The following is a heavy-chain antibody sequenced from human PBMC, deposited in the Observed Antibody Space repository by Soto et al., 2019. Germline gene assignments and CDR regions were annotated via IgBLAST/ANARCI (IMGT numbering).Heavy chain of an antibody. D-gene: IGHD2-15*01. CDR1: GFTFSSYA. CDR2: ISGSGGST. J-gene: IGHJ6*02. V-gene: IGHV3-23*01. Sequence: GGSLRLSCAASGFTFSSYAMSWVRQAPGKGLEWVSAISGSGGSTYYADSVKGRFTISRDNSKNTLYLQMNSLRAEDTAVYYCARDLSPCSGGSCYHVYYYYGMDVWGQGTTVTVS. CDR3: ARDLSPCSGGSCYHVYYYYGMDV.